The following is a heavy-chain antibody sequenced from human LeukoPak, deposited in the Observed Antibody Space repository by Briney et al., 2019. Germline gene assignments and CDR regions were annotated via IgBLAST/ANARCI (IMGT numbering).Heavy chain of an antibody. D-gene: IGHD5-12*01. V-gene: IGHV3-23*01. CDR1: GFTLSSYV. J-gene: IGHJ4*02. Sequence: QPGGSLRLSCAASGFTLSSYVMSWARQAPGKGLEWVSSISGSGSPTYYADSVRGRFTISRDNSKNTLCLQMNSLRADDTAVYYCAPDPNKWLRNYWGQGTLVTVSS. CDR2: ISGSGSPT. CDR3: APDPNKWLRNY.